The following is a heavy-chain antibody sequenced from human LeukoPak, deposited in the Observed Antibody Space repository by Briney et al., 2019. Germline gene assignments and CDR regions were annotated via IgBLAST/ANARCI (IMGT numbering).Heavy chain of an antibody. CDR3: ARWRGTGGYSDY. D-gene: IGHD2-8*02. V-gene: IGHV3-33*01. CDR2: IWYDGSNE. J-gene: IGHJ4*02. CDR1: GFTFRNYG. Sequence: GTSLRLSCVTSGFTFRNYGMHCVRQAPGKGLEWVAVIWYDGSNEYYADSVKGRFTISRDNSKNTQYLQMSSLKAEDTALYYCARWRGTGGYSDYWGQGTLVTVSS.